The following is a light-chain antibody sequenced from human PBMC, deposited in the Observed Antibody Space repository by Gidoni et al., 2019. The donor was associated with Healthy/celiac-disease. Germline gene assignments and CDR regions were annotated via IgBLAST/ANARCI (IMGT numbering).Light chain of an antibody. Sequence: EIVLTQSPATLSLSPGERATLTCRASQTVSSHLAWYQPNPGQAPRLLIYDASNRATGIPARFSGSGSGTDFTLTISSLEPEDFAVYYCQAGTFGQGTKLETK. CDR2: DAS. CDR3: QAGT. V-gene: IGKV3-11*01. J-gene: IGKJ2*01. CDR1: QTVSSH.